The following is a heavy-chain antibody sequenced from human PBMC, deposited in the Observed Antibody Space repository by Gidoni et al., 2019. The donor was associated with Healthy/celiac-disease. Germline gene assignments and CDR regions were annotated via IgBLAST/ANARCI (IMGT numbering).Heavy chain of an antibody. J-gene: IGHJ6*02. Sequence: QVQLVQSGAEVKKPGSSVKVSCKAFGGTFSSYAISWVRQAPGQGLEWMGGIIPICGTANYAQKFQGRVTITADESTSTAYMELSSLRSEDTAVYYCARDPRYCSSTSCPPDVWGQGTTVTVSS. CDR2: IIPICGTA. CDR3: ARDPRYCSSTSCPPDV. V-gene: IGHV1-69*01. D-gene: IGHD2-2*01. CDR1: GGTFSSYA.